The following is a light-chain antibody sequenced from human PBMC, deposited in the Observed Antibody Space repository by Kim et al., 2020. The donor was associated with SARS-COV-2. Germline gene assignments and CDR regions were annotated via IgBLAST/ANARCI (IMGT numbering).Light chain of an antibody. J-gene: IGKJ1*01. CDR3: QQSSSSPRT. V-gene: IGKV1-39*01. Sequence: ESLGDRVTITCRASQSISRYLNWYQQKPGKAPKLLIYAASSLQTGVPSRFSGSGSGADFTLTISSLQPEDFATYYCQQSSSSPRTFGQGTKVDIK. CDR1: QSISRY. CDR2: AAS.